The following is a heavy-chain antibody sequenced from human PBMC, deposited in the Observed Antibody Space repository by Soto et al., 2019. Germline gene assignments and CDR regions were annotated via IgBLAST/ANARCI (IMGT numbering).Heavy chain of an antibody. D-gene: IGHD2-2*01. CDR3: ARGPPGIVVGPSSRVTKNYYMYV. CDR2: ISAYNGNT. CDR1: GYTFTSYG. Sequence: ASVKVSCKASGYTFTSYGISWVRQAPGQGLEWMGWISAYNGNTNYAQKLQGRVTMTTDTSTSTAYMELRSLRSDDTAVYYCARGPPGIVVGPSSRVTKNYYMYVRGKRTAVTVS. J-gene: IGHJ6*03. V-gene: IGHV1-18*01.